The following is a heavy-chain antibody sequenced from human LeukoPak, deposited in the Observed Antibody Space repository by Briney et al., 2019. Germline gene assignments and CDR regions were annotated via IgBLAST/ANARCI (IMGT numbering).Heavy chain of an antibody. V-gene: IGHV3-21*01. J-gene: IGHJ4*02. Sequence: GGSLRLSCAASGFTFSSYSMNWVRQAPGRGLEWVSSISSSSSYIYYADSVKGRFTISRDNAKNSLYLQMNSLRAEDTAVYYCARVSGYDLWSSFDYWGQGTLVTVSS. CDR2: ISSSSSYI. CDR3: ARVSGYDLWSSFDY. CDR1: GFTFSSYS. D-gene: IGHD5-12*01.